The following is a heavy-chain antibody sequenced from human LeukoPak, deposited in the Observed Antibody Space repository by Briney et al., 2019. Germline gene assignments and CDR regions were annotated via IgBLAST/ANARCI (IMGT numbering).Heavy chain of an antibody. CDR2: IIPIFGTA. CDR3: ARGFSYRSSTSCSRPYYYYMDV. D-gene: IGHD2-2*01. V-gene: IGHV1-69*13. Sequence: SVKVSCKASGGTFSSYAISWVRQAPGQGLEWMGGIIPIFGTANYAQKFQGRVTITADESTSTAYMELSSLRSEDTAVYYCARGFSYRSSTSCSRPYYYYMDVWGKGTTVTVSS. J-gene: IGHJ6*03. CDR1: GGTFSSYA.